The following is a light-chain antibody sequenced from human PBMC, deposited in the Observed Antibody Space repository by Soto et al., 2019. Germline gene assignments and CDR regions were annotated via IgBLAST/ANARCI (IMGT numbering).Light chain of an antibody. CDR2: EGS. J-gene: IGLJ2*01. CDR1: SCDVGSYNL. CDR3: CSYAGSSTVV. V-gene: IGLV2-23*01. Sequence: QSALTQPASVSGSPGQSITISCTGTSCDVGSYNLVSWYQQHPGKAPKLMIYEGSKRPSGVSNRFSGYKSGNTASLTISGLQAEDEADYYCCSYAGSSTVVFGGGTKVPVL.